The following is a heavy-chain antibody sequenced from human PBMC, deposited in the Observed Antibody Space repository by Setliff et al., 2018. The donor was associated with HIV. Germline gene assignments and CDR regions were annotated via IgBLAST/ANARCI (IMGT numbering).Heavy chain of an antibody. Sequence: KPSATLSLPCAVSSASISNYHWSWIRQTPGKGLEWIGSIYTSGTTNYNPSLEGRITTSVDLSKNHFSLNLHSVTAADTAVSYCAIGDEYSGVFQSWGQGKVVTVSS. CDR3: AIGDEYSGVFQS. CDR1: SASISNYH. CDR2: IYTSGTT. V-gene: IGHV4-4*09. D-gene: IGHD3-10*01. J-gene: IGHJ5*02.